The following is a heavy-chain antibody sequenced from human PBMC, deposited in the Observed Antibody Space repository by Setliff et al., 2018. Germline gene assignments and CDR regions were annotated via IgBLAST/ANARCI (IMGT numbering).Heavy chain of an antibody. J-gene: IGHJ6*03. CDR3: AREQWLDPPGYYYMDV. Sequence: SETLSLPCTVSGGSISSYYWRWIRQPAGKGLECIGHIYIGGSANYNPSLTSRVTMSIDTSKNQFSLNLNSVTAADIAVYYCAREQWLDPPGYYYMDVWAKGTTVTVSS. CDR2: IYIGGSA. CDR1: GGSISSYY. V-gene: IGHV4-4*07. D-gene: IGHD6-19*01.